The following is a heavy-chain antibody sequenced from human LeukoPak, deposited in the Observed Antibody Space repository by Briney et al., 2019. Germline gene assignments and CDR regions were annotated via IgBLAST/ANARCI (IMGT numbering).Heavy chain of an antibody. J-gene: IGHJ6*02. Sequence: ASVKVSCKASGYTFTSYYMHWVRQAPGQGLEWMGIINPSGGSTSYAQKFQGRVTMTRDTSTSTVYMELSSLRYEDTAVYYCARDLLGDYGDYEVYYYGMDVWGQGTTVTVSS. CDR3: ARDLLGDYGDYEVYYYGMDV. D-gene: IGHD4-17*01. V-gene: IGHV1-46*01. CDR2: INPSGGST. CDR1: GYTFTSYY.